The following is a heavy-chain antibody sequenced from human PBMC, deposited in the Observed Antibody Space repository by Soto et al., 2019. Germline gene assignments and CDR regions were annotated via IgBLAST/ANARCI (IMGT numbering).Heavy chain of an antibody. CDR3: AKERATTTAFDY. Sequence: GGSLRLSCAASGFTFSRDGMSWVRQAPGKGLEWVSLITDNGGSTYYADSVKGRFTISRDNTKNTLFLQMNSLRAEDTAVYYCAKERATTTAFDYWGQGTLVTVSS. V-gene: IGHV3-23*01. CDR2: ITDNGGST. D-gene: IGHD4-17*01. CDR1: GFTFSRDG. J-gene: IGHJ4*02.